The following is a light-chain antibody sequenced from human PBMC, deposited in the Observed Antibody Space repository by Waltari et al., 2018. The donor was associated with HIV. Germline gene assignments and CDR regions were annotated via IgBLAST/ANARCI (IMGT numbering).Light chain of an antibody. CDR1: SSTTWAGHA. J-gene: IGLJ3*02. V-gene: IGLV1-40*01. CDR3: HSHAGNLGV. CDR2: DNI. Sequence: QSVLTQPPSVSGARGQRVTLLCTGSSSTTWAGHAVHGYQLLPANAPNVVIFDNIDRPAGVPARFSGSRSGTSASLAINELRAEDEADYYCHSHAGNLGVFGGGTKVTVL.